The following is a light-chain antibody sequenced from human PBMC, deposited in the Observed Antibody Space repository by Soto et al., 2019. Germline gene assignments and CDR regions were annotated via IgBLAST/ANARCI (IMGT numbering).Light chain of an antibody. J-gene: IGKJ2*01. CDR2: GAS. CDR1: QAVSSN. CDR3: QQFSTWPYT. Sequence: EIVMTQSPATLSVSPGDRATLSCRASQAVSSNLAWYQQKPGQAPRLLIYGASTRATGIPARLSGSGSGTEFTLTISSLQSEDFAVYYCQQFSTWPYTFGQGTKLEIK. V-gene: IGKV3-15*01.